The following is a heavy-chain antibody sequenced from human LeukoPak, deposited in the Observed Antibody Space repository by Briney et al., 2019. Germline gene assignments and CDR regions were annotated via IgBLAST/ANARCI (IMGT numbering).Heavy chain of an antibody. Sequence: ASVKISCKVSGYTFTDYYMHWVQQAPGKGLEWMGLVDPEDGETIYAEKFQGRVTITADTSTDTAYMELSSLRSEDTAVYYCATVGPIVGAHYYYYYYMDVWGKGTTVTASS. J-gene: IGHJ6*03. CDR1: GYTFTDYY. V-gene: IGHV1-69-2*01. CDR3: ATVGPIVGAHYYYYYYMDV. D-gene: IGHD1-26*01. CDR2: VDPEDGET.